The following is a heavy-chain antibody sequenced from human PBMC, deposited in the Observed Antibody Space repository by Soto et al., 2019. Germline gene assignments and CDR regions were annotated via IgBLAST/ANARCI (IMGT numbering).Heavy chain of an antibody. CDR1: SGSISSSNW. CDR3: VRLPAGHNWSDP. CDR2: IYHSGST. D-gene: IGHD2-2*01. V-gene: IGHV4-4*02. Sequence: QVQLQESGPGLVKPSGTLSLTCAVSSGSISSSNWWSWVRQPPGTGLEWIGEIYHSGSTNYNPSLKSRVTISVDKSKNLYCLKVSSVAAADTAVYYCVRLPAGHNWSDPWGQGTLVTVSS. J-gene: IGHJ5*02.